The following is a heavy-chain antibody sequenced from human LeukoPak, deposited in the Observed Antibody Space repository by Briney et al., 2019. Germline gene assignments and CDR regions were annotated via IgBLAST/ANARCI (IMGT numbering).Heavy chain of an antibody. CDR3: ARAGDGPAARDY. Sequence: GGSLRLSCAPSGFTFSRYWMSWVRQAPGKGLEWVANINEVGSDEYYLHSVTGRFTTSTDNAKNSLYLQMNSLRAEDTAVYYCARAGDGPAARDYWGQGTLVTVSS. CDR2: INEVGSDE. J-gene: IGHJ4*02. V-gene: IGHV3-7*01. CDR1: GFTFSRYW. D-gene: IGHD2-21*02.